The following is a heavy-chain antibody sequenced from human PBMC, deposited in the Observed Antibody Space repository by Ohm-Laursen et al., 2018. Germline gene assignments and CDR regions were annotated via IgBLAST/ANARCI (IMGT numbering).Heavy chain of an antibody. CDR3: AKDVGVAFAYDS. D-gene: IGHD2-15*01. Sequence: SLRLSCSASGFTFNNFGLHWVRQAPGKGLEWVAVVSYDEKYKNYVDSVKGRFTVSRDNSKDTLYLQMNSLRNEDTAVYYCAKDVGVAFAYDSWGQGTLVTVSS. CDR1: GFTFNNFG. J-gene: IGHJ4*02. V-gene: IGHV3-30*18. CDR2: VSYDEKYK.